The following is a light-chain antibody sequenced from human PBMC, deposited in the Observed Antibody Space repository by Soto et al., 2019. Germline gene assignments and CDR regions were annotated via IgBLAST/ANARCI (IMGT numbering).Light chain of an antibody. Sequence: EVVLTQSPGTLSLSPGERATLSCRASQSVGSLNLAWYQQKPGQTPRLLIYGASTRATGVPDRFSGGGSGTDFTLTISRLEPEDFAVYYCQHYDTSSWMFGQGTKVEIK. CDR2: GAS. V-gene: IGKV3-20*01. CDR1: QSVGSLN. J-gene: IGKJ1*01. CDR3: QHYDTSSWM.